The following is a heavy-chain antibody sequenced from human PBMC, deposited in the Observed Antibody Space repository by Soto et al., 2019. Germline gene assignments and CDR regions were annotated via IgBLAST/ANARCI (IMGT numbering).Heavy chain of an antibody. CDR2: IIPIFGTA. V-gene: IGHV1-69*01. CDR1: GGTFSSYA. CDR3: ARSLSGSCCVSTYGMDV. J-gene: IGHJ6*02. D-gene: IGHD2-15*01. Sequence: QVQLVQSGAEVKKPGSSVKVSCKASGGTFSSYAISWVRQAPGQGLEWMGGIIPIFGTANYAQKFQGRVTITADESMSTAYMELSSLRSEDTDVYYCARSLSGSCCVSTYGMDVWGQGTTVTVSS.